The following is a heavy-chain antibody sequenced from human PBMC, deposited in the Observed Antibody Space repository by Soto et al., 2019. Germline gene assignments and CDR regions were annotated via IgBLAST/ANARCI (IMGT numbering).Heavy chain of an antibody. CDR3: ARRGKGGIVVVPAALRGGVFDY. CDR2: INHSGST. V-gene: IGHV4-34*01. CDR1: GGSFSGYY. Sequence: SETLSLTCAVYGGSFSGYYWSWIRQPPGKGLEWIGEINHSGSTNYNPSLKSRVTISVDTSKNQFSLKLSSVTAADTAVYYCARRGKGGIVVVPAALRGGVFDYWGQGTLVTVSS. D-gene: IGHD2-2*01. J-gene: IGHJ4*02.